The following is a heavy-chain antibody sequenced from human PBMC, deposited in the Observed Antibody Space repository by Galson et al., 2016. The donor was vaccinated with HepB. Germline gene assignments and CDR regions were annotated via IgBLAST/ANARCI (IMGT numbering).Heavy chain of an antibody. V-gene: IGHV3-33*01. CDR3: AGQWDNYYYGMDV. D-gene: IGHD1-26*01. J-gene: IGHJ6*02. CDR1: GFTLSGYG. Sequence: SLRLSCAASGFTLSGYGMHWVRQAPGKGLEWVAVIWYDGSNKYYEDSVKGRFTISRDSSKKTLYLQMNSLRVEDTAVYYCAGQWDNYYYGMDVWGQGTTVIVSS. CDR2: IWYDGSNK.